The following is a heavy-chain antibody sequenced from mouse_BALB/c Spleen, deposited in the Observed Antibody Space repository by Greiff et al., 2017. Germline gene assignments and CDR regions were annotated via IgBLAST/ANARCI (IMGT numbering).Heavy chain of an antibody. CDR1: GFTFSSYT. Sequence: EVKVVESGGGLVKPGGSLKLSCAASGFTFSSYTMSWVRQTPEKRLEWVATISSGGSYTYYPDSVKGRFTISRDNAKNTLYLQMSSLKSEDTAMYYCTTLRRDYYAMDYWGQGTSVTVSS. CDR2: ISSGGSYT. V-gene: IGHV5-6-4*01. CDR3: TTLRRDYYAMDY. J-gene: IGHJ4*01. D-gene: IGHD1-2*01.